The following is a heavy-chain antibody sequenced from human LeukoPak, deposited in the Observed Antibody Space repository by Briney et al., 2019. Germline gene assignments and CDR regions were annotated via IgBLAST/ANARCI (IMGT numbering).Heavy chain of an antibody. D-gene: IGHD6-19*01. Sequence: GGPLRLSCAASGFTFSSYGMHCVRHAPGKGLECVEVKSEDGSNTSYADFVKGRFTTSTENSKHTLYVQRTSLRAQDTAVYYCAKSPTSVAVKGMVVWGEETTCSVSS. CDR1: GFTFSSYG. CDR2: KSEDGSNT. CDR3: AKSPTSVAVKGMVV. V-gene: IGHV3-30*18. J-gene: IGHJ6*01.